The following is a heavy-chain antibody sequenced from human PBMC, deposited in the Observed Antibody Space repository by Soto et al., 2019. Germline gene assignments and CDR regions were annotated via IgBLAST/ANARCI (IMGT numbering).Heavy chain of an antibody. V-gene: IGHV3-23*01. D-gene: IGHD1-7*01. J-gene: IGHJ4*02. CDR2: ISGSGGST. CDR1: GFTFSSYS. CDR3: TRSIPGTTSSDY. Sequence: GGSLRLSCAASGFTFSSYSMSWVRQAPGKGLEWVSAISGSGGSTYYADSVKGRFTISRDNSKNTLYLQMNSLRAEDTALYYCTRSIPGTTSSDYWGQGTLVTVSS.